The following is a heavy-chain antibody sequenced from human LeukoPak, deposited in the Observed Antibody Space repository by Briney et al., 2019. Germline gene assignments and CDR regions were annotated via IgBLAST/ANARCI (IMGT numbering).Heavy chain of an antibody. CDR1: GFPFSGYS. D-gene: IGHD6-13*01. J-gene: IGHJ5*02. V-gene: IGHV3-21*01. CDR2: ISSSSSYI. Sequence: PGGSLRLSCAASGFPFSGYSMNWVRQAPGKGLEWVSSISSSSSYIYYADSVKGRFTISRDNAKNSLYLQMNSLRAEDTAVYYCATREGGIAAAGGLWFDPWGQGTLVTVSS. CDR3: ATREGGIAAAGGLWFDP.